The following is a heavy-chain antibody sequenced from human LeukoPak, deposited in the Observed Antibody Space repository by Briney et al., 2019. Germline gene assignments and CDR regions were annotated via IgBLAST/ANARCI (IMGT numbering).Heavy chain of an antibody. CDR3: ARHVWGATTNYFEY. Sequence: GESLNISCKASGSSFPSYWIGWVRQMPGKGLEWLGIIYPGDSETSYSPSFQGQVTISADKSIRPAYLMWSSLTASAAAKYYCARHVWGATTNYFEYWGQGALVTVSS. CDR2: IYPGDSET. J-gene: IGHJ4*02. D-gene: IGHD1-26*01. CDR1: GSSFPSYW. V-gene: IGHV5-51*01.